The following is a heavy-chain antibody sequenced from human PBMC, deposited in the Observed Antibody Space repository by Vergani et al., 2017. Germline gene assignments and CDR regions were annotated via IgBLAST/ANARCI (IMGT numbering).Heavy chain of an antibody. CDR2: INHSGNN. CDR3: ARGNRIAGRRLNYFDC. D-gene: IGHD1-14*01. Sequence: QVQLQQWGAGLLKPSETLSLTCAVYGGSFNAYYWNWIRQPPGKGLEWIGEINHSGNNNYNPSLKSRVTMSVHTSKNQFSLKLRSVTAGDTAVYFCARGNRIAGRRLNYFDCGGQGALVTVSS. CDR1: GGSFNAYY. J-gene: IGHJ4*02. V-gene: IGHV4-34*01.